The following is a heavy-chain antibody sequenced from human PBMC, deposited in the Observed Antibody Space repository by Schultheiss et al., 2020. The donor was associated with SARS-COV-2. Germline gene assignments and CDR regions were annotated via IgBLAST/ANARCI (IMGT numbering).Heavy chain of an antibody. V-gene: IGHV1-18*01. CDR3: ARGGGIAAAGPRGFFDY. CDR2: ISAYNGNT. D-gene: IGHD6-13*01. Sequence: ASVKVSCKASGYTFTSYDINWVRQATGQGLEWMGWISAYNGNTNYAQKLQGRVTMTTDTSTSTAYMELSSLRSEDTAVYYCARGGGIAAAGPRGFFDYWGQGTLVTVSS. J-gene: IGHJ4*02. CDR1: GYTFTSYD.